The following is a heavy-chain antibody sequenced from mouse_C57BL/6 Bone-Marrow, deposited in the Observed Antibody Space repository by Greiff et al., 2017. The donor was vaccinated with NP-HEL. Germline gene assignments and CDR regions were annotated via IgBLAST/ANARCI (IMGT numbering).Heavy chain of an antibody. CDR1: GYTFTDYY. D-gene: IGHD3-2*02. Sequence: QVQLQQSGAELVRPGASVKLSCKASGYTFTDYYINWVKQRPGQGLEWIARIYPGSGNTYYNEKFKGKATLTAEKSSSTAYMQLSSLTSEDSAVYFCATQLRLRRGYFDYWGQGTTLTVSS. CDR2: IYPGSGNT. V-gene: IGHV1-76*01. J-gene: IGHJ2*01. CDR3: ATQLRLRRGYFDY.